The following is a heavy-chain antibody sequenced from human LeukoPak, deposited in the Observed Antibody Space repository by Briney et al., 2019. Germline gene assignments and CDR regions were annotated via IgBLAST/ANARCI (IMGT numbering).Heavy chain of an antibody. CDR2: ISSSSSYI. J-gene: IGHJ5*02. Sequence: GGSLRLSCAASGFTFSSYGMHWVRQAPGKGLEWVSSISSSSSYIYYADSVKGRFTISRDNAKNSLYLQMNSLRAEDTAVYYCARVVGATWFDPWGQGTLVTVSS. V-gene: IGHV3-21*01. CDR1: GFTFSSYG. D-gene: IGHD1-26*01. CDR3: ARVVGATWFDP.